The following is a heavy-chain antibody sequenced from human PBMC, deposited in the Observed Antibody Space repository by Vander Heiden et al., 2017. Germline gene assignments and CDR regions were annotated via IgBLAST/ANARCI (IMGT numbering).Heavy chain of an antibody. J-gene: IGHJ5*02. D-gene: IGHD2-2*01. CDR3: ARGGYCSSTSCYWFDP. Sequence: QVQLVESGGGVVQPGRSLRLSCAPPGFTFSRYAMHWVRQAPGKGLEWVAVISYDGSNKYYADSVKGRFTISRDNSKNTLYLQMNSLRAEDTAVYYCARGGYCSSTSCYWFDPWGQGTLVTVSS. V-gene: IGHV3-30-3*01. CDR2: ISYDGSNK. CDR1: GFTFSRYA.